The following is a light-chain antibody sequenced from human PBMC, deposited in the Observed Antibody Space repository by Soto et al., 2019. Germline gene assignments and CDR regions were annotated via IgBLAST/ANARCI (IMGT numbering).Light chain of an antibody. Sequence: DIVMTQSPLSLPFTPGEPASISCRSSQSLLHSNGYNYLDWYLQKPGQSPQLLIYLGSNRSSGVPDRFSGSGSGTDFTLKISRVEAEDVGVYYCMQALQTPTFGGGTTVDIK. CDR3: MQALQTPT. CDR2: LGS. CDR1: QSLLHSNGYNY. J-gene: IGKJ4*01. V-gene: IGKV2-28*01.